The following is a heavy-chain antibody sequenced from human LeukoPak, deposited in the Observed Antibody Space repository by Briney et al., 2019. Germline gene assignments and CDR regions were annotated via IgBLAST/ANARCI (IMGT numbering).Heavy chain of an antibody. CDR1: GFTFSSYS. Sequence: GGSLRLSCIPSGFTFSSYSMNWFRQAPGKGLEWVSAISAGGGDTYYTDSVKGRFTISRDNSKNTLNLQMNSLRTEDTAVYYCAKDYPGNTYYWGQGILVTVSS. V-gene: IGHV3-23*01. J-gene: IGHJ4*02. CDR3: AKDYPGNTYY. D-gene: IGHD1-7*01. CDR2: ISAGGGDT.